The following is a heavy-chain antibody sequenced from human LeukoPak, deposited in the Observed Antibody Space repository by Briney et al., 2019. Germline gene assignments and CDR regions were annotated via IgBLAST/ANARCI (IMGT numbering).Heavy chain of an antibody. CDR1: GFTFSSNT. CDR3: ASGGYSSSWPLGY. CDR2: ISSSSGTV. J-gene: IGHJ4*02. V-gene: IGHV3-48*04. Sequence: AGGSLRLSCAASGFTFSSNTMNWVRQAPGKGLEWVSYISSSSGTVYYADSVKGRFTISRDNAKNSLYLQMNSLRAEDTAVYYCASGGYSSSWPLGYWGQGTLVTVSS. D-gene: IGHD6-13*01.